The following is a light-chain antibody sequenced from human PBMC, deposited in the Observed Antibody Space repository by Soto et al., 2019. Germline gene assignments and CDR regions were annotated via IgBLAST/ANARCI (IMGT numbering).Light chain of an antibody. CDR1: SSNIGSNY. CDR3: AAWDDSLSGVV. V-gene: IGLV1-47*01. CDR2: RNN. Sequence: QSVLTQPPSASGTPGQWVTISCSGSSSNIGSNYVFWYQHLPGTAPNLLIYRNNQRPSGVPDRFSGSKSGTSASLAISGLRSEDETDYYCAAWDDSLSGVVFGGGTKLTVL. J-gene: IGLJ2*01.